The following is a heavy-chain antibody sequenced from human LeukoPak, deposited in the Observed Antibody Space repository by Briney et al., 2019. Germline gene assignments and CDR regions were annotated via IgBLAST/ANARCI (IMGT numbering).Heavy chain of an antibody. CDR3: ANGGYTSSWYVVDY. Sequence: GASVTVSCTASATTFTTYYMHWVRQAPGQGLEWMGIINPSGGSTSYAQKFQGRDIMTRDTSTSTVYMEVSSLRSEDTAVYYCANGGYTSSWYVVDYCGQGTLVTVSS. V-gene: IGHV1-46*01. J-gene: IGHJ4*02. CDR2: INPSGGST. CDR1: ATTFTTYY. D-gene: IGHD6-13*01.